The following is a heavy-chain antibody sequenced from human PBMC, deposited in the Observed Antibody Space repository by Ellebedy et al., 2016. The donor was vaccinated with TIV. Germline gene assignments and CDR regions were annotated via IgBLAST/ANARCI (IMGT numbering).Heavy chain of an antibody. CDR1: GFTFSSYG. Sequence: GESLKISCAASGFTFSSYGMHWVRQAPGKGLEWVAVISYDGNDKYYADSVRGRFTISRDNSKNTLYLQMNSLRGEETAVNSCAKDVCSGGSCYLDVWGQGTTVTVSS. CDR2: ISYDGNDK. CDR3: AKDVCSGGSCYLDV. D-gene: IGHD2-15*01. V-gene: IGHV3-30*18. J-gene: IGHJ6*02.